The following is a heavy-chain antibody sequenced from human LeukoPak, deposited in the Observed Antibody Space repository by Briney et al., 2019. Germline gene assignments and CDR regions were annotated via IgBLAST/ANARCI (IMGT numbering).Heavy chain of an antibody. CDR1: GYTFTSYD. J-gene: IGHJ5*02. CDR3: ARGDYDTPWNWFDP. D-gene: IGHD3-9*01. CDR2: MNPNSGNT. Sequence: ASVNVSCKASGYTFTSYDINWVRQATGQGLEWMGWMNPNSGNTGYAQKFQGRVTMTRNTSISTAYMELSSLRSEDTAVYYCARGDYDTPWNWFDPWGQGTLVTVSS. V-gene: IGHV1-8*01.